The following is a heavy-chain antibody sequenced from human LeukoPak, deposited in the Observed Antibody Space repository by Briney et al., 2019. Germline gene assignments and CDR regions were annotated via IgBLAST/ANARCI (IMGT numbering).Heavy chain of an antibody. CDR1: GFTFSSYG. J-gene: IGHJ6*02. D-gene: IGHD3-10*01. CDR3: AKGEIYYASRSDVRGMGMDV. CDR2: MSYDGSNK. Sequence: GRSLRLSCAASGFTFSSYGMHWVRQAPGEGLEWVAVMSYDGSNKYYADSVKGRFTISRDNSKNTLYLQMNSLRAEDTAVYYCAKGEIYYASRSDVRGMGMDVWGQGTTVTVSS. V-gene: IGHV3-30*18.